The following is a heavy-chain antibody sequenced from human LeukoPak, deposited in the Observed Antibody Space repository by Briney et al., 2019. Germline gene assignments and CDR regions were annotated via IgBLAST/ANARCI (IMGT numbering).Heavy chain of an antibody. V-gene: IGHV4-30-4*01. Sequence: SETLSLTCTVSGGSISSGDYYWSWIRQPPGKGLGWIGYIYYSGSTYYNPSLKSRVTISVDTSKNQFSLKLSSVTAADTAVYYCARVRDPYYGMDVWGQGTTVTVSS. CDR1: GGSISSGDYY. D-gene: IGHD5-24*01. J-gene: IGHJ6*02. CDR2: IYYSGST. CDR3: ARVRDPYYGMDV.